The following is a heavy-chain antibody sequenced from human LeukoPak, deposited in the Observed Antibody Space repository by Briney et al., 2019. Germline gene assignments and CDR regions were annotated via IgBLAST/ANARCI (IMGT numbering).Heavy chain of an antibody. Sequence: PGGSLRLSCAASGFTFSRYSMNLVRQAPGKGLEWVAVISYDGSNKYYADSVKGRFTISRDNSKNTLYLQMNSLRAEDTAVYYCAKGSDGYPADYWGQGTLVTVSS. D-gene: IGHD5-24*01. V-gene: IGHV3-30*18. CDR3: AKGSDGYPADY. CDR1: GFTFSRYS. J-gene: IGHJ4*02. CDR2: ISYDGSNK.